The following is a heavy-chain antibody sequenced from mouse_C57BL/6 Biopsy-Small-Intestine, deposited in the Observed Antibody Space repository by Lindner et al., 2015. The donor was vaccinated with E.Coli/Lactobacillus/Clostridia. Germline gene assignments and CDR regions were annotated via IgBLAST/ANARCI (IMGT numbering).Heavy chain of an antibody. CDR2: IDPSTGGT. J-gene: IGHJ2*01. Sequence: VQLQESGPELVKPGASVKISCKASGYSFTGYYVNWVKQSPEKSLEWIREIDPSTGGTTYNQKFKAKATLTIDKSSSTAYMQLMGLTSEDSAVYYCARSHAEGDYWGQGTTLTVSS. V-gene: IGHV1-42*01. CDR3: ARSHAEGDY. CDR1: GYSFTGYY.